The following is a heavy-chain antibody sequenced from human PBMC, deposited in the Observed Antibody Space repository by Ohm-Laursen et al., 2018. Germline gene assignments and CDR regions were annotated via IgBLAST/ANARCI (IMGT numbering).Heavy chain of an antibody. D-gene: IGHD3-22*01. V-gene: IGHV3-43D*04. Sequence: SLRLSCAASGFTFDNYAMHWVRQPPGKGLQWVSLISWIGDTTYYADSVKGRFTVSRDNSKKSMYPQMNSLRAEDTAVYYCVRGYYDSSGYRSLDFWGQGTLVTVSS. CDR1: GFTFDNYA. CDR3: VRGYYDSSGYRSLDF. CDR2: ISWIGDTT. J-gene: IGHJ4*02.